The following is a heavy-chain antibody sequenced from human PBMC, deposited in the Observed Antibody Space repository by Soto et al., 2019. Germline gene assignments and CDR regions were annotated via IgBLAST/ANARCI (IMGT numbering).Heavy chain of an antibody. J-gene: IGHJ5*02. D-gene: IGHD6-13*01. V-gene: IGHV3-23*01. CDR2: ISGSGGST. CDR3: AKDGEYKQQLVLSSVWFDP. Sequence: PGGSLRLSCAASGFTFSSYAMSWVRQAPGKGLEWVSAISGSGGSTYYADSVKGRFTISRDNSKNTLYLQMNSLRAEDTAVYYCAKDGEYKQQLVLSSVWFDPWGQGTLVTVSS. CDR1: GFTFSSYA.